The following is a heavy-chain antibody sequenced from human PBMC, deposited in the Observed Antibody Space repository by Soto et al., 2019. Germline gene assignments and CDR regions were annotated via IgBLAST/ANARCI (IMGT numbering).Heavy chain of an antibody. Sequence: PSETLSLTCTVSGGSISSGDYYWSWIRQPPGKGLEWIGYIYYSGSTYYNPSLKSRVTISVDTSKNQFSLKLSSVTAADTAVYYCARDGVSSSPALSTEGVDYYYGMDVWGQGTTVTVSS. CDR3: ARDGVSSSPALSTEGVDYYYGMDV. CDR2: IYYSGST. D-gene: IGHD6-6*01. J-gene: IGHJ6*02. V-gene: IGHV4-30-4*01. CDR1: GGSISSGDYY.